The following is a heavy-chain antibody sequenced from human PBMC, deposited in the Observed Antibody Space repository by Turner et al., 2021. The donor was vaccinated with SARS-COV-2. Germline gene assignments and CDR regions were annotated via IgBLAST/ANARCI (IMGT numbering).Heavy chain of an antibody. D-gene: IGHD3-3*01. CDR1: GFTFSSYS. V-gene: IGHV3-21*01. Sequence: EVQVVESGGGLVKPGGSLRLSCAASGFTFSSYSMNWVRQAPGKGLEWVSSMSSRSSYIYYADSVKGRFTISRVNAKNSLYLQMNSLRAEDTAVYYCAREDDFWSGYHHYGMDVWGQGTTVTVSS. J-gene: IGHJ6*02. CDR2: MSSRSSYI. CDR3: AREDDFWSGYHHYGMDV.